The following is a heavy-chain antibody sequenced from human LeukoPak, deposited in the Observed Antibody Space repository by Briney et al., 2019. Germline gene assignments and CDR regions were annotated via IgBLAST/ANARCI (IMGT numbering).Heavy chain of an antibody. CDR1: GFTFSNAW. D-gene: IGHD3-10*01. J-gene: IGHJ4*02. V-gene: IGHV3-48*04. CDR3: ASITVVRGVIN. Sequence: GGSLRLSCAASGFTFSNAWMNWVRQAPGKGLEWVSYISSSGSTIYYADSVKGRFTISRDNAKNSLYLQMNSLRAEDTAVYYCASITVVRGVINWGQGTLVTVSS. CDR2: ISSSGSTI.